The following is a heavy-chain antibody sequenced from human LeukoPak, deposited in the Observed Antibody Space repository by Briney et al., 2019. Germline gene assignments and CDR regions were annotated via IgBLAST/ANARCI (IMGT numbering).Heavy chain of an antibody. V-gene: IGHV3-7*01. CDR1: GFTFSGSW. J-gene: IGHJ4*02. CDR3: ARDPLGGALDY. CDR2: IKQDGSDK. Sequence: PGGSLRLSCAASGFTFSGSWVSWVRQAPGKGLEWVAIIKQDGSDKYYVDSVKGRFTISKDNAKNSLYLQMNSLRVEDTAVYYCARDPLGGALDYWGQGTLVTVSS.